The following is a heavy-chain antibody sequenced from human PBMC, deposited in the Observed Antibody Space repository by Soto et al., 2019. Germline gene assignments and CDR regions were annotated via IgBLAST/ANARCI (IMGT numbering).Heavy chain of an antibody. D-gene: IGHD1-7*01. J-gene: IGHJ5*02. CDR1: GGSFSGYY. CDR2: INHSGST. V-gene: IGHV4-34*01. Sequence: SETLSLTCAVYGGSFSGYYWSWIRQPPGKGLEWIGEINHSGSTNYNPSLKSRVTISVDTSKNQFSLKLSSVTAADTAVYYCARERAGITGTSNWFDPWGQGTLVTVSS. CDR3: ARERAGITGTSNWFDP.